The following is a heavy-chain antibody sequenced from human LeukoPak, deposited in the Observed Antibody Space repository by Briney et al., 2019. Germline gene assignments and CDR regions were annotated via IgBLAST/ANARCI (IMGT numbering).Heavy chain of an antibody. Sequence: ASVKVSCKASGYTFTSYGISWVRQAPGQGLEWMGWINPNSGGTNYAQKFQGRVTMTRDTSISTAYMELSRLRSDDTAVYYCARGGNGNYDILRYWGQGTLVTVSS. V-gene: IGHV1-2*02. D-gene: IGHD3-9*01. CDR1: GYTFTSYG. J-gene: IGHJ4*02. CDR2: INPNSGGT. CDR3: ARGGNGNYDILRY.